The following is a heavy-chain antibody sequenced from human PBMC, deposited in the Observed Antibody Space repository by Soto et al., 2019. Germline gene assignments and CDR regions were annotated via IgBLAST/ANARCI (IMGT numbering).Heavy chain of an antibody. CDR1: GFTFSNAW. V-gene: IGHV3-15*07. CDR3: TTDPIGVLTLLVD. Sequence: GGSLRLSCAASGFTFSNAWMNWVRQAPGKGLEWVGRIKSKTDGGTTDYAAPVKGRFTISRDDSKNTLYLQMNSLKTEDTAVYYCTTDPIGVLTLLVDWGQGTLVTVSS. D-gene: IGHD3-10*01. CDR2: IKSKTDGGTT. J-gene: IGHJ4*02.